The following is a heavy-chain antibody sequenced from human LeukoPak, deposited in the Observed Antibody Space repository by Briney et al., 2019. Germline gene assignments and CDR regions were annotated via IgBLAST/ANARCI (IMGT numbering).Heavy chain of an antibody. V-gene: IGHV4-61*02. CDR1: GGSISSGSYY. J-gene: IGHJ4*02. CDR2: IYASGSS. CDR3: ARTVYGDYGDF. Sequence: SQTLSLTCTVSGGSISSGSYYWSWIRQPAGKGLELLGRIYASGSSNYNPSLKSRLTMSVDTSKNQFSLKLTSVTAADTAVYFCARTVYGDYGDFWGQGTLVTVSS. D-gene: IGHD4-17*01.